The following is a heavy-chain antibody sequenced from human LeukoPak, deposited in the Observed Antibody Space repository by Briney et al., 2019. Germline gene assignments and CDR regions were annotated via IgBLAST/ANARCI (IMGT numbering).Heavy chain of an antibody. Sequence: GGSLRLSCAASGFTFSSYAMSWVRQAPGKGLEWVSAISGSGGSTYYADSVKGRFTISRDNSKNTLYLQMNSLRAEDTAVYYCAKAPVGATWGWGHSDYWGQGTLVTVSS. V-gene: IGHV3-23*01. D-gene: IGHD1-26*01. J-gene: IGHJ4*02. CDR1: GFTFSSYA. CDR3: AKAPVGATWGWGHSDY. CDR2: ISGSGGST.